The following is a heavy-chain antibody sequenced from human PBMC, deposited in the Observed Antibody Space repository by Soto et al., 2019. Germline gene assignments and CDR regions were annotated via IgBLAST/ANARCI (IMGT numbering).Heavy chain of an antibody. CDR1: GFTFRSYA. D-gene: IGHD2-21*02. Sequence: GGSLRLSCAASGFTFRSYAMSWVRQAPGKGLEWVSGISGSGDSTYYAGSVKGRFTISRDNSKNTLYVQMNSLRVEDTAVYYCTDLCGGDCYPYGMDVWGQGTTVTVSS. CDR3: TDLCGGDCYPYGMDV. J-gene: IGHJ6*02. CDR2: ISGSGDST. V-gene: IGHV3-23*01.